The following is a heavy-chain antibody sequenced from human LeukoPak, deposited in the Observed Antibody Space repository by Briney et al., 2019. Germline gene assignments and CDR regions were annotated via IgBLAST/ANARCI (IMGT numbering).Heavy chain of an antibody. V-gene: IGHV1-3*01. D-gene: IGHD3-10*01. CDR3: ARSFRAVYYFDY. CDR2: INAGNGNT. CDR1: GYTFTSYA. Sequence: ASVKVSCKASGYTFTSYAMHWVRQAPGQRLEWMGWINAGNGNTKYSQKFQGRVTITRDTSASTAYMELSSLRSEDTAVYYCARSFRAVYYFDYWGQGTLVTVPS. J-gene: IGHJ4*02.